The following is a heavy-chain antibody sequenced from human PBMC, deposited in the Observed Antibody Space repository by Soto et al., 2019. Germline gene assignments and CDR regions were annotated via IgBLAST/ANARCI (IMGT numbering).Heavy chain of an antibody. CDR3: AKDRGLAARSDY. CDR1: GFTFSSYG. D-gene: IGHD3-10*01. Sequence: QVQLVESGGGVVQPGRSLRLSCAASGFTFSSYGMHWVRQAPGKGLEWVAVISYDGSNKYYADSVKGRFTISRDNSKNTLYLQMNSLRAEDTAVYYCAKDRGLAARSDYWGQGNLVTVSS. V-gene: IGHV3-30*18. CDR2: ISYDGSNK. J-gene: IGHJ4*02.